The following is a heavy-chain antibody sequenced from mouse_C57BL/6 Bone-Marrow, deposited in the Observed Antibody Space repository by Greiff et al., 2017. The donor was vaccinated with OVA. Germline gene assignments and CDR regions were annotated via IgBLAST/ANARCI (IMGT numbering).Heavy chain of an antibody. V-gene: IGHV5-9-1*02. CDR1: GFTFSSYA. CDR2: ISSGGDYI. J-gene: IGHJ4*01. Sequence: EVKLMESGEGLVKPGGSLKLSCAASGFTFSSYAMSWVRQTPEKRLEWVAYISSGGDYIYYAEPVKGRFTISRDNARNTLYLQMSSLKSEDTAMYYCTRDPAYAMDYWGQGTSVTVSS. CDR3: TRDPAYAMDY.